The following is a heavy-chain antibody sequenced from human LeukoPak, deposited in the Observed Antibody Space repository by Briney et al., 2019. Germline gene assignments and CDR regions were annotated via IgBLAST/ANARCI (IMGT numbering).Heavy chain of an antibody. J-gene: IGHJ4*02. CDR2: IYYSGST. CDR3: ARGDLITGY. D-gene: IGHD2-8*02. V-gene: IGHV4-39*01. Sequence: PSETLSLTCTVSGGSISSSSYYWGWIRQPPGKGLEWIGSIYYSGSTYYNPSLKSRVTISVDTSKNQFSLKLSSVTAADTAVYYCARGDLITGYWGQGTLVTVSS. CDR1: GGSISSSSYY.